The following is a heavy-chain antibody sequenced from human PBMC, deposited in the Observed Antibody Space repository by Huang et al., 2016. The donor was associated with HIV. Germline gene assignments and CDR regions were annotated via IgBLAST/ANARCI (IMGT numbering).Heavy chain of an antibody. D-gene: IGHD5-12*01. J-gene: IGHJ5*02. CDR1: AFTFRSYA. V-gene: IGHV3-23*01. CDR3: AKVASGYDFSARGSDWFDP. Sequence: EMQLLESGGGLVQPGGSLRLSCAASAFTFRSYAMTWVRQAAGKGVEWVSATSGSGGNTYYADSVKGLFTISRDNSKNTLYLQMNSLRAEDTAVYYCAKVASGYDFSARGSDWFDPWGQGTLVSVSS. CDR2: TSGSGGNT.